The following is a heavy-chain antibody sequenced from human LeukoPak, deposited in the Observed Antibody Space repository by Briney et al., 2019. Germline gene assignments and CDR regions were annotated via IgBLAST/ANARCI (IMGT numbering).Heavy chain of an antibody. V-gene: IGHV1-2*02. CDR3: ARDRTSSWSGDYYMDV. Sequence: ASVKVSCKASGYTFTGYYMHWVRQAPGQGLEWMGWINPNSGGTNYAQKFQGRVTMTRDTSTSTVYMELSSLRSEDTAVYYCARDRTSSWSGDYYMDVWGKGTTVTVSS. D-gene: IGHD6-13*01. CDR1: GYTFTGYY. J-gene: IGHJ6*03. CDR2: INPNSGGT.